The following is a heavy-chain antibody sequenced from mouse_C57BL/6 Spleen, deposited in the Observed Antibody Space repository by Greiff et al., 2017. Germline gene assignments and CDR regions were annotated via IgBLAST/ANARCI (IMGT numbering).Heavy chain of an antibody. CDR1: GYTFTDYE. V-gene: IGHV1-15*01. CDR3: TRGEVGLRCAMDY. Sequence: VQLQQSGAELVRPGASVTLSCKASGYTFTDYEMHWVKQTPVHGLEWIGAIAPEPGGTAYNQKFKGKAILTADKSSSTAYMELRSLTSEDSAVYYCTRGEVGLRCAMDYWGQGTSVTVSS. J-gene: IGHJ4*01. D-gene: IGHD2-2*01. CDR2: IAPEPGGT.